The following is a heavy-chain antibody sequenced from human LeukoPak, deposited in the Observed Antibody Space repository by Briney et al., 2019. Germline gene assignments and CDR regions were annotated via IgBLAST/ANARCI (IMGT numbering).Heavy chain of an antibody. CDR1: GYSISSGYY. CDR3: ARDSSSHAFDI. CDR2: IYHSGST. V-gene: IGHV4-38-2*02. J-gene: IGHJ3*02. Sequence: SETLSLTCTVSGYSISSGYYWGWIRQPPGKGLEWIGSIYHSGSTYYNPSLKSRVTISVDTSKNQFSLKLSSVTAADTAVYYCARDSSSHAFDIWGQGTMVTVSS. D-gene: IGHD6-13*01.